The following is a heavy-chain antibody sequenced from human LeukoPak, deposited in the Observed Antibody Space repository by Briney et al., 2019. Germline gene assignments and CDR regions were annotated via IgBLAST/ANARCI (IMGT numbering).Heavy chain of an antibody. CDR3: ARIGPYYDFWSGYYTGHWFDP. Sequence: SETLSLTCNVSGGSITTSNYYWGWIRQPPGKGLEWIGYIYYSGSTNYNPSLKSRVTISVDTSKNQFSLKLSSVTAADTAVYYCARIGPYYDFWSGYYTGHWFDPWGQGTLVTVSS. D-gene: IGHD3-3*01. CDR2: IYYSGST. V-gene: IGHV4-61*05. J-gene: IGHJ5*02. CDR1: GGSITTSNYY.